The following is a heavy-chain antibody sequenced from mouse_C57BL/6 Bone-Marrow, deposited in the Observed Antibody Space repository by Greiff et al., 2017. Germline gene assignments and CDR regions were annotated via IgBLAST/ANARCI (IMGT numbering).Heavy chain of an antibody. CDR2: FSSGSSTI. D-gene: IGHD1-2*01. CDR3: ARISYGGDFDY. CDR1: GFTFSDYG. V-gene: IGHV5-17*01. J-gene: IGHJ2*01. Sequence: EVQLVESGGGLVKPGGSLKLSCAASGFTFSDYGMHWVRQAPEKGLEWVAYFSSGSSTIYYADTVKGRFTISRDNAKNTLFLQMSSLRSEDTAMYYCARISYGGDFDYWGKGTTLTVSS.